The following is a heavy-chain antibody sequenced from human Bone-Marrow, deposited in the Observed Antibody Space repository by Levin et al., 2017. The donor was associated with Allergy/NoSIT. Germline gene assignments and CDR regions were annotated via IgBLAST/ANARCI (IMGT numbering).Heavy chain of an antibody. CDR2: IKSDGSET. J-gene: IGHJ4*02. CDR1: GFTFRSYW. Sequence: GESLKISCAASGFTFRSYWMHWVRQVPGKGLVWVSSIKSDGSETYYADSVKGRFTISRDNAKNTLHLQMNSLTADDTAVYYCARDEGVPLVRGYDCWGQGTLVTVSS. V-gene: IGHV3-74*01. CDR3: ARDEGVPLVRGYDC. D-gene: IGHD2-8*01.